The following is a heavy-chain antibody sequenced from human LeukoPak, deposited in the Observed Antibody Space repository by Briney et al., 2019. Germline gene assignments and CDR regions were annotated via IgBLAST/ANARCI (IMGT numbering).Heavy chain of an antibody. J-gene: IGHJ6*02. CDR1: GGSISSGDFY. D-gene: IGHD4-11*01. Sequence: PSETLSLTCTVSGGSISSGDFYWSWIRQPPEKGLEYIGYIYHSGITFYNLSLRSRVTVSIDTSKNQFSLKLSSVTAADTAVYYCARDRSTVDYYGLDVWGQGTTVIVSS. CDR2: IYHSGIT. CDR3: ARDRSTVDYYGLDV. V-gene: IGHV4-30-4*01.